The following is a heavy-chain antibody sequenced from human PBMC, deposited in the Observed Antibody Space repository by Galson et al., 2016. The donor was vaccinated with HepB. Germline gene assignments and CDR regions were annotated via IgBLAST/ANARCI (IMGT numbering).Heavy chain of an antibody. CDR3: AKGILRASSGWSYYFYCGLDV. Sequence: SLRLSCAASAFTFSSYAMTWVRQAPGKGLEWVSAISASGGNTYYADSVKGQFIISRDNSQNMLYLQMNSLTAEDTAVYYCAKGILRASSGWSYYFYCGLDVWGQGTTVTVSS. CDR2: ISASGGNT. CDR1: AFTFSSYA. J-gene: IGHJ6*02. D-gene: IGHD6-19*01. V-gene: IGHV3-23*01.